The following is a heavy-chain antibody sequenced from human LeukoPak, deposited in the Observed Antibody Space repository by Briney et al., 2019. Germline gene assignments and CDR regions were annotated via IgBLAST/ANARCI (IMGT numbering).Heavy chain of an antibody. CDR1: GFTFSNAW. V-gene: IGHV3-15*01. Sequence: GSLRLSCAASGFTFSNAWMSWVRQAPGKGLEWVGRIKSKTDGGTTDYAAPGKGRFTISRDESKNTMYLQMNSLKTEDTAVYYCTTGRRQEMATIPNFDYWGQGTLVTVSS. J-gene: IGHJ4*02. CDR3: TTGRRQEMATIPNFDY. D-gene: IGHD5-24*01. CDR2: IKSKTDGGTT.